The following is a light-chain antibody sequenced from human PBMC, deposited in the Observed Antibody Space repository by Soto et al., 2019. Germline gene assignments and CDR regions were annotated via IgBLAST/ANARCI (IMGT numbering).Light chain of an antibody. CDR2: GAS. Sequence: MTQSPPSLPVTPGEPASISCRSSQSLLHSNGYNYLAWYQQKPGKAPKLLIYGASNLETGVPSRFSGSGSGTDFTFTISSLQPEDIATYYCQQYDNLPLTFGGGTKVDI. CDR1: QSLLHSNGYNY. V-gene: IGKV1-33*01. CDR3: QQYDNLPLT. J-gene: IGKJ4*01.